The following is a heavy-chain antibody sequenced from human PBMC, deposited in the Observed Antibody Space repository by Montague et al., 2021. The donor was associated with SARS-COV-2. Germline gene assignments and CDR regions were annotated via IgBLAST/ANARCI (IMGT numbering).Heavy chain of an antibody. CDR2: IYTSGST. V-gene: IGHV4-61*02. CDR1: GGSISSGNYY. Sequence: TLSLTCTVSGGSISSGNYYWSWIRQPAGKGLEWIGRIYTSGSTNYNPSLKSRVTISADTSKNQFSLKLSSMTAADTAVYYCAREVGRYDDCRPDSWGQGTLVTVSS. J-gene: IGHJ4*02. CDR3: AREVGRYDDCRPDS. D-gene: IGHD1-26*01.